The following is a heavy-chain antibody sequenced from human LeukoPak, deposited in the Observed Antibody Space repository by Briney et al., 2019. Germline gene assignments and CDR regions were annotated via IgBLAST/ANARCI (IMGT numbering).Heavy chain of an antibody. J-gene: IGHJ6*03. D-gene: IGHD5-24*01. CDR1: GGPISRYY. Sequence: SETLSLTCTVSGGPISRYYWSWVRQPPGKGLEWIGYIYYSRGTNYNPSLKSRVTMSVDPSKNQFSLKLRSVTAADTAVYYCASLLRVVEMGAREKDYYYMDVWGKGTTVTVSS. V-gene: IGHV4-59*12. CDR3: ASLLRVVEMGAREKDYYYMDV. CDR2: IYYSRGT.